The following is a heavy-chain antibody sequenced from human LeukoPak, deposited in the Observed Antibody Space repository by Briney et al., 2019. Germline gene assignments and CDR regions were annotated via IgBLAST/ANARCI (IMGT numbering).Heavy chain of an antibody. V-gene: IGHV1-46*01. Sequence: ASVKVSCKASGFTFTSYSMQWVRQAPGQRLEWMGIINPSGSITSYTQKFQGRVTITRDTSTSTVYMELSSQRSDDTAVYYCARGATYISGHHDAWGQGTLVTVSS. D-gene: IGHD6-19*01. CDR2: INPSGSIT. CDR1: GFTFTSYS. CDR3: ARGATYISGHHDA. J-gene: IGHJ4*02.